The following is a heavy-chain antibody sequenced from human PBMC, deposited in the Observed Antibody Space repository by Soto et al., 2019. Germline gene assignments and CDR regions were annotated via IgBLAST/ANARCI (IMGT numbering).Heavy chain of an antibody. CDR2: INSLAGTT. V-gene: IGHV3-23*01. CDR1: GFTFSSFA. J-gene: IGHJ4*02. Sequence: EVQLLESGGGLVQPGGSLRLSCAASGFTFSSFAMSWVRQAPGKGLEWVSGINSLAGTTYYADSVKGRFTISRDNSKNTLYLQMNSLTAEDTAVYYCAKDRSSTSCYAFDYWGRGTLVTVSS. CDR3: AKDRSSTSCYAFDY. D-gene: IGHD2-2*01.